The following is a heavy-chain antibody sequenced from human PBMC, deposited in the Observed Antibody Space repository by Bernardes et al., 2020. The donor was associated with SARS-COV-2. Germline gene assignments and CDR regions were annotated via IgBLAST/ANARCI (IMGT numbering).Heavy chain of an antibody. Sequence: GSLRLSCAASGFTFSSYAMHWVRQAPGKGLEWVAVISYDGSNKYYADSVKGRFTISRDNSKNTLYLQMNSLRAEDTAVYYCASDRHDYSLFDYWGQGTLVTVSS. CDR3: ASDRHDYSLFDY. CDR2: ISYDGSNK. D-gene: IGHD4-4*01. J-gene: IGHJ4*02. V-gene: IGHV3-30-3*01. CDR1: GFTFSSYA.